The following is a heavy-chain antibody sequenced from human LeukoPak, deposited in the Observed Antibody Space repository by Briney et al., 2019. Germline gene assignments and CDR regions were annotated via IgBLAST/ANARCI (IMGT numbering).Heavy chain of an antibody. CDR1: GGSPKSSSYY. CDR2: IYYSGST. Sequence: PSETLSLTCTVSGGSPKSSSYYWGWIRQPPGKGLEWIGSIYYSGSTYYNPSLKSRVTISVDTYKNQFSLKLSSVTAADTAVYYCARHSDSSGWSYIPCYFNFWRQGTLVTVSS. D-gene: IGHD6-19*01. V-gene: IGHV4-39*01. CDR3: ARHSDSSGWSYIPCYFNF. J-gene: IGHJ4*02.